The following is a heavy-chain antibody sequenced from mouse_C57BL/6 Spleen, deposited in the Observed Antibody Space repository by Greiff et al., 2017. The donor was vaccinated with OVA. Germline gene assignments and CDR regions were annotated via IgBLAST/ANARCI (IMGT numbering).Heavy chain of an antibody. CDR2: INPNNGGT. V-gene: IGHV1-26*01. J-gene: IGHJ3*01. CDR3: ARGSLAWFAY. Sequence: VQLQQSGPELVKPGASVKISCKASGYTFTDYYMNWVKQSHGKSLEWIGDINPNNGGTSYNQKFKGKATLTVDKSSSTAYMELRSLTSEDSAVYYCARGSLAWFAYWGQGTLVTVSA. CDR1: GYTFTDYY.